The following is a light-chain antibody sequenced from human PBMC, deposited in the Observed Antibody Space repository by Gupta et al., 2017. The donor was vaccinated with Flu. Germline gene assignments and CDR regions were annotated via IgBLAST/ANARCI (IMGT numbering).Light chain of an antibody. Sequence: QSALTQPPSGSGSPGQSPTTPSTGTSSDVGNYNLVSWYQKHPDKAPKLIIYESSKRPSGVSDRFSGSTSGNTASLTISGLQAEDEAEYYCCSCAYSNSYVFGTGTQVTVL. J-gene: IGLJ1*01. CDR3: CSCAYSNSYV. CDR1: SSDVGNYNL. CDR2: ESS. V-gene: IGLV2-23*01.